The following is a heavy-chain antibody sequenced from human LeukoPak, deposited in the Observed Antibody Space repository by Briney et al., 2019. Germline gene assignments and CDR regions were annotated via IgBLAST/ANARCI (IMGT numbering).Heavy chain of an antibody. CDR3: ARDDYGSGSVQG. CDR2: ISYDGSNK. Sequence: GGSLRLSCAASGFTFSSYAMHWVRQAPGKGLEWVAVISYDGSNKYYADSVKGRFTISRDNSKNTLYLQMNSLRAEDTAVYYCARDDYGSGSVQGWGQGTLVTVSS. D-gene: IGHD3-10*01. J-gene: IGHJ4*02. V-gene: IGHV3-30*04. CDR1: GFTFSSYA.